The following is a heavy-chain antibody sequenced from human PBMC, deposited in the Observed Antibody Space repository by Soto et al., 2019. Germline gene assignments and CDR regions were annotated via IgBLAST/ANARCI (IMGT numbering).Heavy chain of an antibody. CDR2: IYHSGST. CDR3: ARDRYHCSGGSCYRAGWFDP. D-gene: IGHD2-15*01. V-gene: IGHV4-4*02. J-gene: IGHJ5*02. Sequence: TLSLTCAVSGGSISSSNWWSWVRQPPGKGLEWIGEIYHSGSTNYNPSLKSRVTISVDKSKNQFSLKPSSVTAADTAVYYCARDRYHCSGGSCYRAGWFDPWGQGTLVTVSS. CDR1: GGSISSSNW.